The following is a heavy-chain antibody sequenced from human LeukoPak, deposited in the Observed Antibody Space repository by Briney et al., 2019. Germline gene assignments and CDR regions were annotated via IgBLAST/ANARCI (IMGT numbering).Heavy chain of an antibody. CDR1: GYTFTDYY. J-gene: IGHJ3*02. CDR3: ATAYYHDSSGYYRRGAFDI. V-gene: IGHV1-69-2*01. D-gene: IGHD3-22*01. CDR2: VDPEDGET. Sequence: ASVKVSCKVSGYTFTDYYMHWVQQAPGKGLEWMGLVDPEDGETIYAEKFQGRVTITADTSTDTAYMELSSLRSEDTAVYYCATAYYHDSSGYYRRGAFDIWGQGTMVTVSS.